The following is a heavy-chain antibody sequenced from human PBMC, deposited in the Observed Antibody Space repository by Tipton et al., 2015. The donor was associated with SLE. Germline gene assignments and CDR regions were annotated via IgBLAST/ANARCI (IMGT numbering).Heavy chain of an antibody. J-gene: IGHJ4*02. D-gene: IGHD6-13*01. CDR1: GGSISSYY. Sequence: LRLSCTVSGGSISSYYWSWIRQPPGKGLEWIGYIYYSGSTNYNPSLKSRVTISVDTSKNQFSLKLSSVTAADTVVYYCALGAAAANFDYWGQGTLVTVSS. CDR3: ALGAAAANFDY. CDR2: IYYSGST. V-gene: IGHV4-59*08.